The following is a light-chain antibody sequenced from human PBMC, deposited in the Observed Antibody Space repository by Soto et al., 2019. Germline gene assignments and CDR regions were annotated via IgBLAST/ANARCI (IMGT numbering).Light chain of an antibody. V-gene: IGLV2-8*01. CDR2: EVT. CDR3: SSYAGSNNLV. J-gene: IGLJ2*01. CDR1: SSDVGGYHY. Sequence: QSALTQPPSASGSPGQSVTISCTGTSSDVGGYHYVSWYQQHPGKAHKLMIHEVTKRPSGVPDRFSGSKSGTTASLTVSGLSGEDEADYYCSSYAGSNNLVFGGGTKVTVL.